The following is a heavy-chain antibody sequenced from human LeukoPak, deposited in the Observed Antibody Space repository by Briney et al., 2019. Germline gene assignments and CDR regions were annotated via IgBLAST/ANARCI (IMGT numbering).Heavy chain of an antibody. CDR3: ARYRTTGTTFDY. CDR1: GSSLITSGMC. V-gene: IGHV2-70*17. D-gene: IGHD4-17*01. Sequence: SGPALVKPTETLTLTCTFSGSSLITSGMCVAWIRQPPGKALEWLARIDWDDDEFYSTSLQTRLTISKDTSKDQVVLAMTNMGPLDTATYFCARYRTTGTTFDYWGQGTLVTVSS. J-gene: IGHJ4*02. CDR2: IDWDDDE.